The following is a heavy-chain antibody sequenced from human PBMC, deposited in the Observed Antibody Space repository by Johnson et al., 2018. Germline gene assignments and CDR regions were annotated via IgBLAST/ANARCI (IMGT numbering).Heavy chain of an antibody. CDR3: AKDKVTGGTYSEPRGSYYYYYYMDV. V-gene: IGHV3-9*01. CDR1: GFTFDDYA. CDR2: ISWNSGTI. Sequence: VQSGRSLRLSCAASGFTFDDYAMHWVRQAPGTGLEWVSGISWNSGTIAYADSVKGRFTISRDNAKNPLYLQLNSLRAEDTALYYCAKDKVTGGTYSEPRGSYYYYYYMDVWGKGTTVTVSS. D-gene: IGHD1-26*01. J-gene: IGHJ6*03.